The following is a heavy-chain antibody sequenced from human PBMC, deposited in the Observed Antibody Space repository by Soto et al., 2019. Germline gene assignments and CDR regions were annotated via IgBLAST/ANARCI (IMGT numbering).Heavy chain of an antibody. J-gene: IGHJ4*02. CDR2: ISWNSGSI. CDR1: GFTFDDYA. CDR3: AKDKSADPFAVDY. V-gene: IGHV3-9*01. Sequence: EVQLVESGGGLVQPGRSLRLSCAASGFTFDDYAMHWVRQAPGKGLEWVSGISWNSGSIGYADSVKGRFTISRDNAKNSLYLQMNSLRAEDTAWYYCAKDKSADPFAVDYWGQGTLVTVSS. D-gene: IGHD6-13*01.